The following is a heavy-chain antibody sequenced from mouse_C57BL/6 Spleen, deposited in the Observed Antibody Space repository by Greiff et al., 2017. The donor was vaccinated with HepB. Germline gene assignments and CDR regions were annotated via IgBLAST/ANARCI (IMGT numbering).Heavy chain of an antibody. Sequence: EVQVVESGPGLVKPSQSLSLTCSVTGYSITSGYYWNWIRQFPGNKLEWMGYISYDGSNNYNPSLKNRISITRDTSKNQFFLKLNSVTTEDTATYYCARVGYYGSSYGDYWGQGTTLTVSS. V-gene: IGHV3-6*01. J-gene: IGHJ2*01. D-gene: IGHD1-1*01. CDR3: ARVGYYGSSYGDY. CDR1: GYSITSGYY. CDR2: ISYDGSN.